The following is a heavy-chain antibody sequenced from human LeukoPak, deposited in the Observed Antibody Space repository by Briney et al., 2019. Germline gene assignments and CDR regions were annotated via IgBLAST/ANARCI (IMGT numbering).Heavy chain of an antibody. V-gene: IGHV4-4*02. CDR1: GDSITSHSW. CDR2: VHHGGAS. D-gene: IGHD6-19*01. Sequence: PSGTLSLTCAVSGDSITSHSWWSWVRQPPGKGLEWIGEVHHGGASNYDPSLESRVTISVDKSKNRFSLNLRSVTAADTATYYCASHVTVLGTRGFDFWGRGTLVTVS. J-gene: IGHJ4*02. CDR3: ASHVTVLGTRGFDF.